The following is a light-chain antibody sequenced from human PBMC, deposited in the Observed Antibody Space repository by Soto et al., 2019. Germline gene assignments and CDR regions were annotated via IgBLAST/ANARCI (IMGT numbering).Light chain of an antibody. J-gene: IGLJ2*01. CDR3: GTWDASLSAVV. CDR1: SSNIGDNY. CDR2: DND. Sequence: QSALTQPPSVSAAPGQTVTISCSGSSSNIGDNYVSWYQLLPGTAPKLVIHDNDKRPSGIPYRFSAYKSGTSATLGITGLQTGDEGDYYCGTWDASLSAVVFGGGTKLTVL. V-gene: IGLV1-51*01.